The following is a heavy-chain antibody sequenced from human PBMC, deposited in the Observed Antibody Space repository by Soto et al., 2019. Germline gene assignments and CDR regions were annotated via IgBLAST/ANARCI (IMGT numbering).Heavy chain of an antibody. CDR1: GFTFSSYG. Sequence: QVQLVESGGGVVQPGRSLRLSCAASGFTFSSYGMHWVRQAPGKGLEWVAVISYDGSNKYYADSVKGRFTISRDNSKNTLYLQMNSLRAEDTAVYYCAKVSRYFDWSFRYYYYYGMGVWGQGTTVTVSS. CDR3: AKVSRYFDWSFRYYYYYGMGV. D-gene: IGHD3-9*01. J-gene: IGHJ6*02. CDR2: ISYDGSNK. V-gene: IGHV3-30*18.